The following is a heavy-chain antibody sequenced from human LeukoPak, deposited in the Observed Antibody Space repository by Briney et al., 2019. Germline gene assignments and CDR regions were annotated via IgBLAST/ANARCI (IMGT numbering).Heavy chain of an antibody. CDR3: VRSAFHAGSGNYYDY. D-gene: IGHD3-22*01. CDR1: GFTFSNYW. V-gene: IGHV3-74*03. CDR2: IDNAGSIT. J-gene: IGHJ4*02. Sequence: GGSLRLSCAASGFTFSNYWIHWVRQAPGKGLVWVSRIDNAGSITTYADSVEGRFTISRDNAENTLYLQMNSLRVEDTAVYYCVRSAFHAGSGNYYDYWGQGTLVTVSS.